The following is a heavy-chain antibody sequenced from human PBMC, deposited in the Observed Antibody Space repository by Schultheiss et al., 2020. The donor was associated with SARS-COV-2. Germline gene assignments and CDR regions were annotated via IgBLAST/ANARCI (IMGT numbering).Heavy chain of an antibody. J-gene: IGHJ3*02. CDR1: GGSISSYY. Sequence: SETLSLTCTVSGGSISSYYWSWIRQPPGKGLEWIGYIYYSGSTNYNPSLKSRVTISVDTSKNQFSLKVSSVTAADTAVYYCTGSTMVTTGSDAFDIWGQGTMVTVAS. D-gene: IGHD4-17*01. CDR2: IYYSGST. V-gene: IGHV4-59*08. CDR3: TGSTMVTTGSDAFDI.